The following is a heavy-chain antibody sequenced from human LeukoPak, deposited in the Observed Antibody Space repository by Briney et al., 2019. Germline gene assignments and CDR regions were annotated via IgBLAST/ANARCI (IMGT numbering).Heavy chain of an antibody. CDR2: INIDERIT. V-gene: IGHV3-74*01. J-gene: IGHJ4*02. CDR1: GFTFSNAW. Sequence: PGGSLRLSCAASGFTFSNAWMNWVRQAPGKGLVWVSYINIDERITGYADSVKGRFTISRDNAKNTLYLQMNSLRAEDTAVYYCAKHSSGWDFDYWGQGTLVTVSS. CDR3: AKHSSGWDFDY. D-gene: IGHD6-19*01.